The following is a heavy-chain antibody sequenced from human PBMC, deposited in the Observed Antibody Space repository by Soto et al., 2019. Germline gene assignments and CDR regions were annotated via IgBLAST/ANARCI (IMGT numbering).Heavy chain of an antibody. CDR3: TTPGAIFGVGNQNLPHDY. J-gene: IGHJ4*02. Sequence: WGSLLLSCAASVFTFSNAWMSWVRQAPGNGLDSVGRIKSKTDGVTTDYAAPVKGRFTISRYDSKNTLYLQMNRLKTEDTAVYYCTTPGAIFGVGNQNLPHDYWGQGTMVTVSS. CDR2: IKSKTDGVTT. D-gene: IGHD3-3*01. V-gene: IGHV3-15*01. CDR1: VFTFSNAW.